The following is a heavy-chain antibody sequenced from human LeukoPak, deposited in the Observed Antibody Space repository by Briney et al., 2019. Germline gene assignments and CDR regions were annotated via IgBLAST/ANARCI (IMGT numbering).Heavy chain of an antibody. D-gene: IGHD2-2*01. V-gene: IGHV1-69*01. CDR3: ASSLIVVVPAARGLGD. Sequence: SVKVSCKASGGTFSSYAISWVRRAPGQGREWMGGIIPIFGTANYAQKFQGRVTITADESTSTAYMELSSLRSEDTAVYYCASSLIVVVPAARGLGDWGQGTLVTVSS. CDR1: GGTFSSYA. CDR2: IIPIFGTA. J-gene: IGHJ4*02.